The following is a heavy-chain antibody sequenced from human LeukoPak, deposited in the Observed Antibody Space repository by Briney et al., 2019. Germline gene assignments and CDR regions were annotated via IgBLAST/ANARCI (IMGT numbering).Heavy chain of an antibody. CDR3: ARAGGYSGYEHFDY. V-gene: IGHV3-20*04. CDR2: INWSGGST. CDR1: GFTVSSNY. Sequence: PGGSLRLSCAASGFTVSSNYMSWVRQAPGKGLEWVSGINWSGGSTGYVDSVKGRFTISRDNAKNSLHLQMNSLRTEDTALYYCARAGGYSGYEHFDYWGQGTLVTVSS. J-gene: IGHJ4*02. D-gene: IGHD5-12*01.